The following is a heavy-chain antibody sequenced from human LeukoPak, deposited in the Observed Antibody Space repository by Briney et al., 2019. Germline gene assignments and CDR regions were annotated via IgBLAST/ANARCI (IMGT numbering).Heavy chain of an antibody. CDR3: ARWGSRRIAAAGPLTD. Sequence: GASVKVSCKASGYTFTGYYMHWVRQAPGQGLEWMGWINPNSGGTNYAQKFQGRVTMTRDTSISTAYMELSRLRSDDTAVYYCARWGSRRIAAAGPLTDWGQGTLVTVSS. CDR2: INPNSGGT. J-gene: IGHJ4*02. V-gene: IGHV1-2*02. CDR1: GYTFTGYY. D-gene: IGHD6-13*01.